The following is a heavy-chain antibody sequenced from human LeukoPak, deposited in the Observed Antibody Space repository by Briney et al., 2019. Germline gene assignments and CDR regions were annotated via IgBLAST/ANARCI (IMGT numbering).Heavy chain of an antibody. V-gene: IGHV4-34*01. D-gene: IGHD3-22*01. CDR3: ARGTYYYDSSGHYYVVKNRYYFDY. CDR1: GGSFSGYY. CDR2: INHSGST. J-gene: IGHJ4*02. Sequence: PSETLSLTCAVYGGSFSGYYWSWIRQPPGKGLEWIGEINHSGSTNYNPSLKSRVTISVDTSKIQFSLKLSSVTAADTAVYYCARGTYYYDSSGHYYVVKNRYYFDYWGQGTPVTVSS.